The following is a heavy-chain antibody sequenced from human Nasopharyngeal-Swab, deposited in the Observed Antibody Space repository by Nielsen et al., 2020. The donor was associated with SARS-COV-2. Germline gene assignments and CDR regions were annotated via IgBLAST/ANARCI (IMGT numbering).Heavy chain of an antibody. CDR3: ARDPLDYYVTSGYGAFDI. J-gene: IGHJ3*02. CDR2: INPNSGDT. CDR1: GYTFTGYY. D-gene: IGHD3-22*01. Sequence: ASVKVSCKASGYTFTGYYMHWVRQASGQGLEWMGRINPNSGDTNYAQKFQGRVTMTRDTSISTAYMELSRLRSDDTAVYYCARDPLDYYVTSGYGAFDIWGQGTRVTVSS. V-gene: IGHV1-2*06.